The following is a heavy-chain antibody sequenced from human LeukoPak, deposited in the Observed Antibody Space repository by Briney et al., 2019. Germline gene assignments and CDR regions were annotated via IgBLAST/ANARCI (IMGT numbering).Heavy chain of an antibody. J-gene: IGHJ3*02. V-gene: IGHV1-46*01. CDR2: INPSGGST. Sequence: ASVKVSCKASGYTFTSYYMHWVRQAPGQGLEWMGIINPSGGSTSYAQKFQGRVTMTRDTSTSTVYMELSSLRSEDTAVYYCARRPIMYYDNSGHNDAFDIWGQGTMVTVSS. D-gene: IGHD3-22*01. CDR3: ARRPIMYYDNSGHNDAFDI. CDR1: GYTFTSYY.